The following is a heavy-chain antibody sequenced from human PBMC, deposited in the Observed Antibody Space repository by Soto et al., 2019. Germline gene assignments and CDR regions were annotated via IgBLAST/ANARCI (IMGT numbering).Heavy chain of an antibody. Sequence: GGSLRLSCAASGFTFSSYAMSWVRQAPGKGLEWVSAISGSGGSTYYADSVKGRFTISRDNSKNTLYLQMNSLRAEDTAVYYCAKCPEDATMIVVVSICAFWGQGTMVTVSS. CDR3: AKCPEDATMIVVVSICAF. CDR2: ISGSGGST. V-gene: IGHV3-23*01. D-gene: IGHD3-22*01. CDR1: GFTFSSYA. J-gene: IGHJ4*03.